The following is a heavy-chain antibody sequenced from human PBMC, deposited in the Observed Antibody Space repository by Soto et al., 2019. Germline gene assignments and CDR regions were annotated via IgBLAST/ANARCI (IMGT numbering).Heavy chain of an antibody. V-gene: IGHV4-31*03. CDR1: GGSISSGGYY. Sequence: SETLSLTCTVSGGSISSGGYYWSWIRQHPGKGLEWIGYIYYSGSTYYNPSLKSRVAISVDTSKNQFSLKLSSVTAADTAVYYCARAGYYYDSSGYYSDPFDYWGQGTLVTVSS. J-gene: IGHJ4*02. CDR2: IYYSGST. D-gene: IGHD3-22*01. CDR3: ARAGYYYDSSGYYSDPFDY.